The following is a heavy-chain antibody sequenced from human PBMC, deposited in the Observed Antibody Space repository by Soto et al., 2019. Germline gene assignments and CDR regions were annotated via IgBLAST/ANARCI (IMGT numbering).Heavy chain of an antibody. CDR2: IRRKANNYAT. V-gene: IGHV3-73*01. CDR3: TGPNYGDAFDI. J-gene: IGHJ3*02. CDR1: GFTFSGSA. Sequence: EVQLVESGGGLVQPGGSLKLSCAASGFTFSGSAMHWVRQASGKGLEWVGRIRRKANNYATAYAASVKGRFTISRDDSKNTAYLQMNSLKTEDTAVYYCTGPNYGDAFDIGGQGTMVTVSS. D-gene: IGHD1-7*01.